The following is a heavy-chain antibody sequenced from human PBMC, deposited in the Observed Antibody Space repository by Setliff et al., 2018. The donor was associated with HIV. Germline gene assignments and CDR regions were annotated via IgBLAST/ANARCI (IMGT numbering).Heavy chain of an antibody. J-gene: IGHJ6*03. CDR2: IIPILGVA. V-gene: IGHV1-69*02. Sequence: GASVKVSCKASRSTFNSHTINWVRQPPGQGLDWMGRIIPILGVANYAQRFQGKVTITADKSTSTAYMELTSLRFDDTAMYYCVRGVQSPPHYSYYYMDVWGEGTMVTVSS. CDR3: VRGVQSPPHYSYYYMDV. D-gene: IGHD3-3*01. CDR1: RSTFNSHT.